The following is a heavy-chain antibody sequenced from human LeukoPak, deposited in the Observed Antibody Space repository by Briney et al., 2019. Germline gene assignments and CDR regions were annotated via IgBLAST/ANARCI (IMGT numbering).Heavy chain of an antibody. CDR1: GGSISSGGYY. CDR3: AREVAAAGTYDY. D-gene: IGHD6-13*01. Sequence: SQTLSLTCTVSGGSISSGGYYWSWIRQHPGKGLERIGYIYYSGSTYHNPSLKSRVTISVDTSKNQFSLKLSSVTAADTAVYYCAREVAAAGTYDYWGQGTLVTVSS. J-gene: IGHJ4*02. V-gene: IGHV4-31*03. CDR2: IYYSGST.